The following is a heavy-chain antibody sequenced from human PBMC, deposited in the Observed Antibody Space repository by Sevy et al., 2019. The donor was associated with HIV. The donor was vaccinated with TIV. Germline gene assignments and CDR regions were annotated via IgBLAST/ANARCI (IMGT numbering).Heavy chain of an antibody. J-gene: IGHJ4*02. D-gene: IGHD2-15*01. CDR3: ARVGCSGGSCYSTGNYFDY. V-gene: IGHV4-34*01. Sequence: SETLSLTCAVYGGSFSGYYWSWIRQPPGKGLEWIGEINHSGSTNYNPSLKSRVTISVDTSKNQFSLKLSSVTAADTAVYYCARVGCSGGSCYSTGNYFDYWGQGTLVTVSS. CDR1: GGSFSGYY. CDR2: INHSGST.